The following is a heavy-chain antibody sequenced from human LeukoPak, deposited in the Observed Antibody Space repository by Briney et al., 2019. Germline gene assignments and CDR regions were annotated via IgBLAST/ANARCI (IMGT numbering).Heavy chain of an antibody. Sequence: GASVKVSCKASGYTFTSYGISWVRQAPGQGLEWMGWINPNSGGTNYAQKFQGRVTMTRDTSISTAYMELSRLRSDDTAVYYCARVRMAAAEHWGQGTLVTVSS. V-gene: IGHV1-2*02. CDR2: INPNSGGT. D-gene: IGHD6-13*01. CDR1: GYTFTSYG. J-gene: IGHJ1*01. CDR3: ARVRMAAAEH.